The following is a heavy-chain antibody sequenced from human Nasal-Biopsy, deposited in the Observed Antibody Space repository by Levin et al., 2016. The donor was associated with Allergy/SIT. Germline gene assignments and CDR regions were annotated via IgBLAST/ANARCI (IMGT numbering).Heavy chain of an antibody. D-gene: IGHD5-12*01. CDR2: ISASGGST. V-gene: IGHV3-23*01. Sequence: GGSLRLSCAASGVTLRSYAMTWVRQAPGKGLEWVSGISASGGSTYYADSVKGRFTISRDNSKNTLYLQMNSLRAEDTALYYCAKSRNGYGGFDYWGQGALVTVSS. J-gene: IGHJ4*02. CDR1: GVTLRSYA. CDR3: AKSRNGYGGFDY.